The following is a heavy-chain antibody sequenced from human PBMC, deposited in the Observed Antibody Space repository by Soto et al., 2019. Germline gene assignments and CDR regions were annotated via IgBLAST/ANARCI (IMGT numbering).Heavy chain of an antibody. D-gene: IGHD6-19*01. J-gene: IGHJ6*02. Sequence: GESLKISCKGSGYSFTSYWIGWVRQMPGKGLEWMGIIYPGDSDTRYSPSFQGQVTISADKSISTAYLQWSSLKASDTAMYYCARLNAYSSGWYGSPYYYGMDVWCQGTTVTVSS. CDR3: ARLNAYSSGWYGSPYYYGMDV. CDR1: GYSFTSYW. V-gene: IGHV5-51*01. CDR2: IYPGDSDT.